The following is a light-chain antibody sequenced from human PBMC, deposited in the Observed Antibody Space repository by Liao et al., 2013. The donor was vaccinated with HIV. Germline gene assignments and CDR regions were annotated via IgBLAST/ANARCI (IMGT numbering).Light chain of an antibody. J-gene: IGLJ2*01. V-gene: IGLV3-25*03. CDR2: KDN. CDR3: QAWDSTTDVA. Sequence: SYELTQPPSVSVSPGQTARIICSGDALPKQYAYWYQQKPGQAPQLVIFKDNERPSGIPGRFSGSSSGTKVTLTISGVQAEDEADYYCQAWDSTTDVAFGGGT. CDR1: ALPKQY.